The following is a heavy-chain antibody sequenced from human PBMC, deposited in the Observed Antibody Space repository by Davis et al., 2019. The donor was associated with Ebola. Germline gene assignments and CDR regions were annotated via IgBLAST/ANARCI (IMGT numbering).Heavy chain of an antibody. CDR2: ISGYSGGGT. CDR3: ARLLSSASDY. CDR1: GFTFTNYA. Sequence: PGGSLRLSCTVSGFTFTNYAMTWVRQAPGKGLAWVSSISGYSGGGTYYADSVRGRFTISRDNSKNTLYLQMNSLRADDTAVYYCARLLSSASDYWGQGTLVTVSS. V-gene: IGHV3-23*01. D-gene: IGHD3-22*01. J-gene: IGHJ4*02.